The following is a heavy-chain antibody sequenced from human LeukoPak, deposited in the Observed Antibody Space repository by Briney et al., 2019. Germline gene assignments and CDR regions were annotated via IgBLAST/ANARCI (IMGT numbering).Heavy chain of an antibody. D-gene: IGHD4-17*01. Sequence: ASVKVSCKASGYSFSDYAIQWVRQGPGQRLEWMGWINAGNGKTKYSQNFQGRGTITRDRSASTAYMELSSLRSEDTSIYYCARGRWTATETTYYLDYWGQGTLVTVSS. CDR3: ARGRWTATETTYYLDY. CDR1: GYSFSDYA. CDR2: INAGNGKT. V-gene: IGHV1-3*01. J-gene: IGHJ4*02.